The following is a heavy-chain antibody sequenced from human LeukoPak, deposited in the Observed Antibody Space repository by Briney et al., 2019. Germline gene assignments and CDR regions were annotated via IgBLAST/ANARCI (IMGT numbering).Heavy chain of an antibody. J-gene: IGHJ5*02. CDR3: ACQGYYYDSSGYLDGWFDP. V-gene: IGHV4-59*01. D-gene: IGHD3-22*01. CDR1: GGSISSYY. CDR2: IYYGGST. Sequence: PSGTLSLTCTVSGGSISSYYWSWIRQPPGKGLEWIGYIYYGGSTNYNPSLKSRVTISVDTSKNQFSLKLSSVTAADTAVYYYACQGYYYDSSGYLDGWFDPWGQGTLVTVSS.